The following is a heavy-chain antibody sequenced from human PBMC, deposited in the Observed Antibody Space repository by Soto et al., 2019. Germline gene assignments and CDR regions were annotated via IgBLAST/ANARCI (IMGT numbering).Heavy chain of an antibody. J-gene: IGHJ3*02. V-gene: IGHV3-48*02. CDR2: ISSSSSTI. D-gene: IGHD2-8*02. CDR1: GFTFSSYS. Sequence: GGSLRLSCAASGFTFSSYSMNWVRQAPGKGLEWVSYISSSSSTIYYADSVKGRFTISRDNAKNSLYLQMNSLRDEDTAVYYCARVSGVGPPTGGAFDIRAQRTMDTGSS. CDR3: ARVSGVGPPTGGAFDI.